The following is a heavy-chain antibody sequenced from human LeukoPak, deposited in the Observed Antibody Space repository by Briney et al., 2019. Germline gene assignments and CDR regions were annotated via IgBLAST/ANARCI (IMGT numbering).Heavy chain of an antibody. J-gene: IGHJ4*02. D-gene: IGHD4-23*01. V-gene: IGHV3-15*01. Sequence: PGGSLRLSCAASGFTFSNARMSWVRQAPGKGLEWVGRIKSKTDGGTTDYAAPVKGRFTISRDDSKNTLYLQMNSLKTEDTAVYYCTTDRLTTVVSFDYWGQGTLVTVSS. CDR3: TTDRLTTVVSFDY. CDR1: GFTFSNAR. CDR2: IKSKTDGGTT.